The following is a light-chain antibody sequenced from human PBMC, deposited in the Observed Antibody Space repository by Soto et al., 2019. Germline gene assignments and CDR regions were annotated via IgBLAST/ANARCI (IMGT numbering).Light chain of an antibody. J-gene: IGLJ1*01. CDR1: SSDVGGYNY. V-gene: IGLV2-11*01. CDR3: CSYAGSYSYV. Sequence: QSVLTQPRSVSGSPGQSVTISYTGTSSDVGGYNYVSWYQQHPDKAPKLMISDVSKRPSGVPDRFSGSKSGNTASLTISGLQAEDEADYYCCSYAGSYSYVFGTGTKV. CDR2: DVS.